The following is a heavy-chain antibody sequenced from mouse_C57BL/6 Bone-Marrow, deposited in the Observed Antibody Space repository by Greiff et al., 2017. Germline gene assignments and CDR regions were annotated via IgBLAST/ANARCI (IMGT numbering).Heavy chain of an antibody. J-gene: IGHJ3*01. D-gene: IGHD6-5*01. Sequence: EVKLMESGPGLVKPSQSLSLTCSVTGYSITSGYYWNWIRQFPGNKLEWMGYISYDGSNNYNPSLKNRISITRDTSTNQFFLKLNSVTTEDTATYYCAGYAAWFAYWGQGTLVTVSA. CDR1: GYSITSGYY. V-gene: IGHV3-6*01. CDR2: ISYDGSN. CDR3: AGYAAWFAY.